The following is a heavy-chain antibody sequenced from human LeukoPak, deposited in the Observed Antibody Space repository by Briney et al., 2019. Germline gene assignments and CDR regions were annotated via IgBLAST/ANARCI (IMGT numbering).Heavy chain of an antibody. Sequence: GRSLRLSCAASGFTFSSYGMHWVRQAPGKGLEWVAVISYDGSNKYYADSVKGRLTISRDNSKNTLYLQMNNLRAEGTAVYYCAKVGRASWAPYYFDYWGQGTLVSVSS. CDR1: GFTFSSYG. D-gene: IGHD2-2*01. V-gene: IGHV3-30*18. J-gene: IGHJ4*02. CDR3: AKVGRASWAPYYFDY. CDR2: ISYDGSNK.